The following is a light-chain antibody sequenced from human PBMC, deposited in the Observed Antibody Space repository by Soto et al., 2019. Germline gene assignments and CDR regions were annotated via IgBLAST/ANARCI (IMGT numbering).Light chain of an antibody. CDR3: QQYDNLPSLT. CDR1: HDISNY. J-gene: IGKJ4*01. V-gene: IGKV1-33*01. CDR2: DAS. Sequence: DFQMTQSPSSLSASVGDRVTITCQASHDISNYLNWYQQKPQKAPKLLIYDASNLEIGVPSRFSGNGSGTDFTFTISSLQPEDFVTYYCQQYDNLPSLTFGGGTKVEIK.